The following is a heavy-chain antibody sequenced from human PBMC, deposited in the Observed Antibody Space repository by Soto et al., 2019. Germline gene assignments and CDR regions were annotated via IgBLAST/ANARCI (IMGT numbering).Heavy chain of an antibody. CDR3: AKECKTRNYYYYGMDV. CDR2: ISYDGSNK. V-gene: IGHV3-30*18. Sequence: QVQLVESGGGVVQPGRSLRLSCAASGFTFSSYGMHWVRQAPGKGLEWVAVISYDGSNKYYADSVKGRFTISRDNSKNTLYLQMNSLRAEDTAVYYFAKECKTRNYYYYGMDVWGQGTTVTVSS. J-gene: IGHJ6*02. CDR1: GFTFSSYG.